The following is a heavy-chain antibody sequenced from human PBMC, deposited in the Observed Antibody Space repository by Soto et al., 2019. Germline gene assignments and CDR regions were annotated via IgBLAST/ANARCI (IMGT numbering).Heavy chain of an antibody. CDR1: GFTFSTYA. D-gene: IGHD6-19*01. CDR2: IWYDGNVK. V-gene: IGHV3-33*06. Sequence: PGGSLRLSCAASGFTFSTYAMHWVRQAPGKGLEWVAVIWYDGNVKYYADSVRGRFIVSRDNSKNTLYLQMNSLRAEDTAVYYCAKDSAIAVAGLEYFQHWGQGTLVTVSS. CDR3: AKDSAIAVAGLEYFQH. J-gene: IGHJ1*01.